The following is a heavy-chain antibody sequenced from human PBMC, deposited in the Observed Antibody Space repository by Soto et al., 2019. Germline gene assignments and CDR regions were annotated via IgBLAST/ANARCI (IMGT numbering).Heavy chain of an antibody. Sequence: EVQLVESGGGLVQPGGSLKLSCAASGFTFSGSAMHWVRQASGKGLEWVGRIRSKADSYATAYAASVKGRFTISRDDSTNTAYLKMNSLTTEDTAVYYCARLCEWELLQEYWGQGTLVTVSS. J-gene: IGHJ4*02. D-gene: IGHD1-26*01. CDR3: ARLCEWELLQEY. CDR2: IRSKADSYAT. V-gene: IGHV3-73*01. CDR1: GFTFSGSA.